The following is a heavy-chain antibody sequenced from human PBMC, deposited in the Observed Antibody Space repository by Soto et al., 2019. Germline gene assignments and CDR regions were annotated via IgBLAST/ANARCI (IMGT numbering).Heavy chain of an antibody. V-gene: IGHV4-30-2*01. J-gene: IGHJ3*02. CDR1: GGSISSGGYS. Sequence: SETLSLTCAVSGGSISSGGYSWSWIRQPPGKGLEWIGYIYHSGSTYYNPSLKSRVTISVDRSKNQFSLKLSSVTAADTAVYYCARRTTTGTTAAFDIWGQGTMVTVSS. CDR2: IYHSGST. D-gene: IGHD1-1*01. CDR3: ARRTTTGTTAAFDI.